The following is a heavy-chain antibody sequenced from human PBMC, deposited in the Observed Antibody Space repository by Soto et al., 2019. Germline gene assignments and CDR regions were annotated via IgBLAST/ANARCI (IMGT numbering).Heavy chain of an antibody. J-gene: IGHJ1*01. CDR2: ISYDGSNK. CDR1: GFTFSSYA. D-gene: IGHD6-13*01. CDR3: ARAGRSSWYSSSQLGEYFQH. V-gene: IGHV3-30-3*01. Sequence: GGSLRLSCAASGFTFSSYAMHWVRQAPGKGLEWVAVISYDGSNKYYADSVKGRFTISRDNSKNTLYLQMNSLRAEDTAVYYCARAGRSSWYSSSQLGEYFQHWGQGTLVTVS.